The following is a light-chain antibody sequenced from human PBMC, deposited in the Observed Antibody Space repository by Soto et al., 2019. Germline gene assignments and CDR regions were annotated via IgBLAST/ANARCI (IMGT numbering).Light chain of an antibody. CDR2: GAS. CDR1: QSVSSS. J-gene: IGKJ1*01. V-gene: IGKV3-15*01. Sequence: VLTQSPVTLSLSPGERATLSCRASQSVSSSLAWYQQKPGQAPRLLIYGASTRATGIPARFSGSGSGTEFTLTINSLQSEDFAVYYCQQYNNWWTFGQGTKVEIK. CDR3: QQYNNWWT.